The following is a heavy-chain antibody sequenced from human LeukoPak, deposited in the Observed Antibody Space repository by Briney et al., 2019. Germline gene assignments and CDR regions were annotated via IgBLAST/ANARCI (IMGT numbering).Heavy chain of an antibody. J-gene: IGHJ4*02. D-gene: IGHD3-22*01. CDR2: IHYSGST. Sequence: SETLSLTCAVSGYSVSSGYYWGWIRQPPGKRLEWIGTIHYSGSTDYKSSLQSRVTISLGTSKNQLSLKLSSVTAADTAVYYCARARGYYYDSRTYYRPFDYWGQGILVTVSS. V-gene: IGHV4-38-2*01. CDR1: GYSVSSGYY. CDR3: ARARGYYYDSRTYYRPFDY.